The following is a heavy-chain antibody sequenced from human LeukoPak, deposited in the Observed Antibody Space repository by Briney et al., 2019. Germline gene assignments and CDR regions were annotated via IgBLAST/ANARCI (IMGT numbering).Heavy chain of an antibody. V-gene: IGHV4-59*01. CDR1: GGSISSYY. D-gene: IGHD5-18*01. CDR3: ARATYSYGIDY. J-gene: IGHJ4*02. CDR2: IYYSGST. Sequence: PSETLSLTCTVSGGSISSYYWSWIRQPPGKGLEWIGYIYYSGSTNYNPSLKSRVTISVDTSKNQFSLTLSSVTAADTAVYYCARATYSYGIDYWGQGTLVTVSS.